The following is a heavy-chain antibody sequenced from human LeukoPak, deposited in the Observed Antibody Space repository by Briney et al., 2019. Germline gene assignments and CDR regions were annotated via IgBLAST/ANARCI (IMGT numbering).Heavy chain of an antibody. CDR1: SGSISSYY. D-gene: IGHD3-10*01. CDR3: ARVFPGEGIDY. V-gene: IGHV4-59*01. Sequence: PSETLSLTCTVSSGSISSYYWSWIRRPPGKGLEWIGYIYYSGSTNYNPSLKSRVTISVDTSKNQFSLKLSSVTAADTAVYYCARVFPGEGIDYWGQGTLVTVSS. CDR2: IYYSGST. J-gene: IGHJ4*02.